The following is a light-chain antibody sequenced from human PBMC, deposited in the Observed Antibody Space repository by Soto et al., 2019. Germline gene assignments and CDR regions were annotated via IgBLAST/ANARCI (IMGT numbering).Light chain of an antibody. Sequence: DVVMTQTPLSLSVAPGQPASISCKSSQSLLHITGETFPFWYLQKPGQSPQLLIYEVSTRVSGVPDRFSGSGSGTDFTLEISRVETDDVGIYYCMQSTQLPPTFGQGRRLEIK. V-gene: IGKV2D-29*02. CDR1: QSLLHITGETF. J-gene: IGKJ5*01. CDR2: EVS. CDR3: MQSTQLPPT.